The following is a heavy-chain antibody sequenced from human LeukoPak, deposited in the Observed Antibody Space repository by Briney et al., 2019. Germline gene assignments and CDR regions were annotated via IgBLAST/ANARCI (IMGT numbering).Heavy chain of an antibody. D-gene: IGHD6-13*01. CDR2: ISSSSSYI. Sequence: PGGSLRLSCAASGFTFSSYSMNWVRQAPGKGLEWVSSISSSSSYIYYADSVKGRFTISRDNAKNSLYLQMNSLRAEDTAVYYCARDLVAASSPEYYCGMDVWGQGTTVTVSS. V-gene: IGHV3-21*01. CDR1: GFTFSSYS. CDR3: ARDLVAASSPEYYCGMDV. J-gene: IGHJ6*02.